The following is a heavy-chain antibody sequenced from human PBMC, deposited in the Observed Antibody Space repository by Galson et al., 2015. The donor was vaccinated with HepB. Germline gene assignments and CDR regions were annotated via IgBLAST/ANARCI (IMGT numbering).Heavy chain of an antibody. V-gene: IGHV3-21*06. CDR1: GFTFTSYT. J-gene: IGHJ6*02. CDR3: ARDLYGGYGMDV. Sequence: SLRLSCAASGFTFTSYTINWVRQAPGKGLEWVPSISGSGTYMYFADSVKGRFTVSRDNAKNSLDLQMISLRAEDTAVYYCARDLYGGYGMDVWGQGTTVTVSS. CDR2: ISGSGTYM. D-gene: IGHD4-23*01.